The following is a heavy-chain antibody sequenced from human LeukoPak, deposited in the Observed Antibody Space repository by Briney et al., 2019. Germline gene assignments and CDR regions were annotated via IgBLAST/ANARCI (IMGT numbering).Heavy chain of an antibody. J-gene: IGHJ6*03. CDR1: GFAFSKYA. CDR3: ARDFGYSGYDWHYYYYMDV. Sequence: TGGSLRLSFVASGFAFSKYAMNWVRQAPGKGLEWVSYISSSSSTIYYADSVKGRFTISRDNAKNSLYLQMNSLRAEDTAVYYCARDFGYSGYDWHYYYYMDVWGKGTTVTVSS. D-gene: IGHD5-12*01. V-gene: IGHV3-48*01. CDR2: ISSSSSTI.